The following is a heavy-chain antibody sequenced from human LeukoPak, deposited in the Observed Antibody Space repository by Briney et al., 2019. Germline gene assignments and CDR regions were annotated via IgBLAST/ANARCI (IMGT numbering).Heavy chain of an antibody. J-gene: IGHJ4*02. D-gene: IGHD6-6*01. Sequence: RASVKVSCKASGYTFTSYGISWVRQAPGQGLEWMGWISAYNGNTNYAQKLQGRVTMTTDTSTSTAYMELRSLRSDDTAVYYCARAYQYSSSRHFDYWGQGTLVTVSS. V-gene: IGHV1-18*01. CDR1: GYTFTSYG. CDR2: ISAYNGNT. CDR3: ARAYQYSSSRHFDY.